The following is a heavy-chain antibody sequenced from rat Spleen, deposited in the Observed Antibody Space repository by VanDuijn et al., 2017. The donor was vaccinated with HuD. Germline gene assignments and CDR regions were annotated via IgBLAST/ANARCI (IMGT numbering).Heavy chain of an antibody. V-gene: IGHV5-7*01. CDR3: ARRGGSGPFDY. Sequence: EVQLVESGGGLVQPGRSLKLSCAASGFTFSDYNMAWVRQGPKKGLEWVATISYDGSSTYYRDSVKGRFTISRDNAKSTLYLKMDSLRSEDTATYYCARRGGSGPFDYWGQGTLVTVSS. CDR2: ISYDGSST. CDR1: GFTFSDYN. J-gene: IGHJ3*01. D-gene: IGHD1-11*01.